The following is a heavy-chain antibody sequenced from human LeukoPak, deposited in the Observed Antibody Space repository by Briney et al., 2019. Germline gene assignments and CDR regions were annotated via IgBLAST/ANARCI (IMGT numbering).Heavy chain of an antibody. J-gene: IGHJ4*02. CDR2: IYYSGST. CDR3: ARHGSWDYFDY. D-gene: IGHD6-13*01. Sequence: TSETLSLTCTVSGGSISSYYWSWIRQPPGKGLEWIGYIYYSGSTNYNPSLKGRVTISVDTSKNQFSLKLSSVTAADTAVYYCARHGSWDYFDYWGQGTLVTVSS. V-gene: IGHV4-59*08. CDR1: GGSISSYY.